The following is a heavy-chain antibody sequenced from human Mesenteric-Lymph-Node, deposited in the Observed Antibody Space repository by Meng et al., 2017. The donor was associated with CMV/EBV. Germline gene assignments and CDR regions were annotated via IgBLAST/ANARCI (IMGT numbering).Heavy chain of an antibody. CDR1: GFTFSSYG. CDR3: AKVGLINWNLDLGIYYFDY. V-gene: IGHV3-23*01. J-gene: IGHJ4*02. Sequence: GESLKISCAASGFTFSSYGMSWVRQAPGKGLEWVSHMSGSGASTYYADSVKGRFTISRDSSKNTLYLQMNSLRAEDTAVYYCAKVGLINWNLDLGIYYFDYWGQGTLVTVSS. D-gene: IGHD1-7*01. CDR2: MSGSGAST.